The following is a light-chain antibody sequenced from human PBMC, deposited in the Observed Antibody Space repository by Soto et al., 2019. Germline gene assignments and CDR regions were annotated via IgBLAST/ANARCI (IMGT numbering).Light chain of an antibody. J-gene: IGKJ1*01. CDR2: AAS. V-gene: IGKV3-20*01. CDR1: QSVSSSY. Sequence: VLTQSPGTLSLSPGERTTLSCRASQSVSSSYLAWYQQKPGQAPRLLIYAASSRATGIPDRFSGSGSGTDFTLTISRLEPEDFAVYYCQQYGSSRWTFGQGTKV. CDR3: QQYGSSRWT.